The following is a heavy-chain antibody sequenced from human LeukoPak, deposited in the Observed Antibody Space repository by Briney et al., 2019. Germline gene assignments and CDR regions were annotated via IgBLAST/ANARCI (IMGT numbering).Heavy chain of an antibody. Sequence: GGSLRLSCAASGFTFSNYAMSWVRQAPGKGLEWVSAISGSGGSTYYADSVKGRFTISRDNSKNTLYLQMSSLRAEDTAVYYCAKGPQVDLAAAGPFDYWGQGTLVTVSS. V-gene: IGHV3-23*01. CDR3: AKGPQVDLAAAGPFDY. D-gene: IGHD6-13*01. J-gene: IGHJ4*02. CDR2: ISGSGGST. CDR1: GFTFSNYA.